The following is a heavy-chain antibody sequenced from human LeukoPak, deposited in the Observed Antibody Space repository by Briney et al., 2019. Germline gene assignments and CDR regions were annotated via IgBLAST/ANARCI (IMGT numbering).Heavy chain of an antibody. D-gene: IGHD3-10*01. CDR3: AKGDEYYGSGSYVDY. J-gene: IGHJ4*02. Sequence: GGSLRLSCAASGFTFSSYAMSWVRQAPGKGLEWVSAISGSGGSTSYADSVKGRFTISRDNSKNTLYLQMNSLRAEDTAVYYCAKGDEYYGSGSYVDYWGQGTLVTVSS. CDR2: ISGSGGST. V-gene: IGHV3-23*01. CDR1: GFTFSSYA.